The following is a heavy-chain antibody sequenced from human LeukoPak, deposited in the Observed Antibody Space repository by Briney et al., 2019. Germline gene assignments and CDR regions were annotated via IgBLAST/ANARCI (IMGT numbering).Heavy chain of an antibody. D-gene: IGHD3-10*01. CDR2: IYHSGST. CDR3: ARTYVGVFDT. V-gene: IGHV4-38-2*01. Sequence: NPSETLSLTCAVSGYSISSCYYWGWIRQPPGKGLEWIGRIYHSGSTYYNPSLKSRVTISVDTAKTQFALKLSSVTAADTAVYYCARTYVGVFDTWGQGTMVTVSS. J-gene: IGHJ3*02. CDR1: GYSISSCYY.